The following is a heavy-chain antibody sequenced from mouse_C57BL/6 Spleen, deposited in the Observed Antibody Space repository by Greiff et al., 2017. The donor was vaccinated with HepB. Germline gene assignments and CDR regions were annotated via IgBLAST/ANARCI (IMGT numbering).Heavy chain of an antibody. CDR3: AKGGITTVVAPMDY. CDR1: GFTFSDYG. Sequence: EVKLVESGGGLVKPGGSLKLSCAASGFTFSDYGMHWVRQAPEKGLEWVAYISSGSSTIYYADTVKGRFTIYRDNAKNTLFLQMTSLRSEDTAMYYCAKGGITTVVAPMDYWGQGTSVTVSS. D-gene: IGHD1-1*01. CDR2: ISSGSSTI. J-gene: IGHJ4*01. V-gene: IGHV5-17*01.